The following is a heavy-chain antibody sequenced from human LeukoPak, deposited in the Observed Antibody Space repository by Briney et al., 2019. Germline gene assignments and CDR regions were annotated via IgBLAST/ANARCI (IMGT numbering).Heavy chain of an antibody. CDR1: GFTFSTYG. D-gene: IGHD7-27*01. V-gene: IGHV3-30*18. J-gene: IGHJ4*02. CDR2: MSYDGSNQ. CDR3: AKDREASWATDY. Sequence: PGGSLRLSCAASGFTFSTYGMHWVRQAPGKGLEWVAFMSYDGSNQIHVDSVKGRFTISRDNSKNTLYLQMNSLRAEDTAVYYCAKDREASWATDYWGQGTLVTVSS.